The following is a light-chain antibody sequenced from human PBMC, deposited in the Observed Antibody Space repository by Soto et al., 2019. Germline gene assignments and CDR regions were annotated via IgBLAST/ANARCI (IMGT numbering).Light chain of an antibody. CDR2: DVS. Sequence: QSALTQPRSVSGSPGQSVTISCTGTSSDVGGYNYVSWYQQQYPGKAPKLMIYDVSKRPSGVPDRFSGSKSGNTASLTISGLQAEDEADYYCSSYAGSNNLVFGTGTKLTVL. CDR1: SSDVGGYNY. J-gene: IGLJ1*01. V-gene: IGLV2-11*01. CDR3: SSYAGSNNLV.